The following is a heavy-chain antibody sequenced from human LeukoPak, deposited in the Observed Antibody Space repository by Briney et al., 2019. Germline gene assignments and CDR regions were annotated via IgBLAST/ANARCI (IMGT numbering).Heavy chain of an antibody. CDR3: ARRYSYGFDY. V-gene: IGHV4-34*01. D-gene: IGHD5-18*01. J-gene: IGHJ4*02. CDR1: GGSFSGYY. Sequence: SETLSLTCAAYGGSFSGYYWSWIRQPPGKGLEWIGEINHSGSTNYNPSLKSRVTISVDTSKNQFSLKLSSVTAADTAVYYCARRYSYGFDYWGQGTLVTVSS. CDR2: INHSGST.